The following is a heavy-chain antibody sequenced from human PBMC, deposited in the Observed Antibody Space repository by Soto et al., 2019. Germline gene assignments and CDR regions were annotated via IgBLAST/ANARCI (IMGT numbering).Heavy chain of an antibody. CDR1: GFTFTSYG. D-gene: IGHD3-22*01. V-gene: IGHV3-30*18. Sequence: QVRLVQSGGGVVQPGRSLRLSCAASGFTFTSYGMHWVRQAPGKGLVWVAGISYDGNKESYVESVRGRFTISKDDFKNTLYLQMDSLRPEDTAVYYCAKGHRRFGYYIDFDYWGQGTLVTVSP. CDR3: AKGHRRFGYYIDFDY. CDR2: ISYDGNKE. J-gene: IGHJ4*02.